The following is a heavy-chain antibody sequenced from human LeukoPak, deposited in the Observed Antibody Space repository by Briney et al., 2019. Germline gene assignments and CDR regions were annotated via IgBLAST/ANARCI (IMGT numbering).Heavy chain of an antibody. CDR1: GGSSSTYS. CDR2: ISYSGNS. Sequence: SETLSLTCTVSGGSSSTYSWSWIRQPPGKGLEWIGYISYSGNSHYNPSLKSRVTISVDSSKTQFSLKLTSVTAADTVFYYCARHIEGEGLDYWGQGTLVTVSS. V-gene: IGHV4-59*08. CDR3: ARHIEGEGLDY. J-gene: IGHJ4*02. D-gene: IGHD3-16*01.